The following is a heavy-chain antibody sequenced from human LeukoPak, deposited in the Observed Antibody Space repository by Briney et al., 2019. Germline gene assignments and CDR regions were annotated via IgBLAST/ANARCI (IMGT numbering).Heavy chain of an antibody. CDR2: TYYRSKWYN. V-gene: IGHV6-1*01. D-gene: IGHD5-24*01. CDR1: GDSVSSNSTA. Sequence: SQTLSLTCAISGDSVSSNSTACNWIRQSPSRGLEWLGRTYYRSKWYNDYAVSVKSRITINPDTSKNQFSLQLNSVTPEDTAVYYCERGGQGDGYSADEAFDFWGQGTMVTVSS. J-gene: IGHJ3*01. CDR3: ERGGQGDGYSADEAFDF.